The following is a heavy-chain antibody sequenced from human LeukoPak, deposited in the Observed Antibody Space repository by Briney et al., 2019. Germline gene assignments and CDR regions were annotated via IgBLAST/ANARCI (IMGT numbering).Heavy chain of an antibody. D-gene: IGHD3-10*01. V-gene: IGHV4-39*01. Sequence: TSETLSLTCIVSGGPLNSPSYYWGWIRQPPGKGLEWIGTIYYTGTTYYNPSLKSRLTISVDTSKNQFSLKLTSVTAADTAVYYCARHDYYGSLNWFDPWGQGTLITVSS. CDR3: ARHDYYGSLNWFDP. CDR1: GGPLNSPSYY. J-gene: IGHJ5*02. CDR2: IYYTGTT.